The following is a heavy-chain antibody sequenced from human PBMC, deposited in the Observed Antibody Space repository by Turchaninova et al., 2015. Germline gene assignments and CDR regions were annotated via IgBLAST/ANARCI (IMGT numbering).Heavy chain of an antibody. CDR1: DCSRSSPGVG. D-gene: IGHD6-13*01. CDR2: IYWDDDK. J-gene: IGHJ4*02. CDR3: THMRITAAASYFDY. Sequence: QITLKESGPALVKPTQTLPVTCPFSDCSRSSPGVGGGWIRQPPGKALEWLALIYWDDDKRYSPSLKNRVTITKDTSKNQVVLTMTNIDPVDTATYYCTHMRITAAASYFDYWGQGTLVTVSS. V-gene: IGHV2-5*02.